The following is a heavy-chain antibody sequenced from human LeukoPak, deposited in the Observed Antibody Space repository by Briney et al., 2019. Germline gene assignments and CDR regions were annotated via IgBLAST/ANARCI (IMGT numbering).Heavy chain of an antibody. D-gene: IGHD3-3*01. CDR3: ARERLFGVVIISNYYYYMDV. Sequence: PSETLSLTCTVSGGSLSSGSYYWSWIRQPAGKGLEWMGRIYTSGSTNYNPSLKSRVTISVDTSKNQFSLKLSSVTAADTAVYYCARERLFGVVIISNYYYYMDVWGKGTTVTVS. CDR2: IYTSGST. J-gene: IGHJ6*03. V-gene: IGHV4-61*02. CDR1: GGSLSSGSYY.